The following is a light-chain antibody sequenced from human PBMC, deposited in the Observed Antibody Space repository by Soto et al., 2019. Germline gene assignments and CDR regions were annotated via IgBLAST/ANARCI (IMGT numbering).Light chain of an antibody. CDR3: QQYNTYSGA. V-gene: IGKV1-5*01. Sequence: DIQMTQSPSTLSASVGDRVTITCRASQSISSWLAWYQQKPGKAPKLLIYDASSLESGVPSRFSGSGSATEFTLTISSVQPDDFATYYCQQYNTYSGAFGQGTEVEIK. CDR2: DAS. J-gene: IGKJ1*01. CDR1: QSISSW.